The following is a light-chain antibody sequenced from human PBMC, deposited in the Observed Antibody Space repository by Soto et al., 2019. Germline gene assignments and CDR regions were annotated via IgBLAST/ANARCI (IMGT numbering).Light chain of an antibody. CDR2: DVS. CDR3: CSYAGSSTPRV. V-gene: IGLV2-23*02. CDR1: SSDVGSYNL. Sequence: QSALTQPASVSGSPGQSITISCTGTSSDVGSYNLVSWYQQHPGKAPKLMIYDVSKRPSGVSNRFSGYKSGNTASLTISGLQAEDEADYYCCSYAGSSTPRVFGGGTKVTVL. J-gene: IGLJ3*02.